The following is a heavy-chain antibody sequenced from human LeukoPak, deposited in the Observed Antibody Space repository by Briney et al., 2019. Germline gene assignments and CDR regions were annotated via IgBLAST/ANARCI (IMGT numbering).Heavy chain of an antibody. D-gene: IGHD4-11*01. Sequence: SSETLSLTCTVSGGSITSGDYYWTWIRQRPGKGLQWIGCIYHSGRTYYNPSLKSRVTISVDTSKNQFSLKLTSVTAADTALYYCVRGENSNYWFDPWGQGTLVTVSS. CDR1: GGSITSGDYY. CDR3: VRGENSNYWFDP. CDR2: IYHSGRT. V-gene: IGHV4-30-4*08. J-gene: IGHJ5*02.